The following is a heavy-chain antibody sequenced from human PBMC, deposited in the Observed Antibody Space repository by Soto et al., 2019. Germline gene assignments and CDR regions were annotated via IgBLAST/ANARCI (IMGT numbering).Heavy chain of an antibody. Sequence: YAQNFQGRVTITADKSTSTAYMELSSLRSEDTAVYYCARFYDSSGLAPDAFDIWGQGTMVTVSS. CDR3: ARFYDSSGLAPDAFDI. V-gene: IGHV1-69*02. J-gene: IGHJ3*02. D-gene: IGHD3-22*01.